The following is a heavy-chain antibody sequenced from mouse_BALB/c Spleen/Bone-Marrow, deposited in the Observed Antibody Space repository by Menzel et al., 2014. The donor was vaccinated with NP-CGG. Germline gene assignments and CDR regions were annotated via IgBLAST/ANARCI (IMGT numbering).Heavy chain of an antibody. CDR2: INPYNGDT. Sequence: EVKLMESGPELVKPGASVTISCKASGYSFTGYFMNWVKQSHGKSLEWTGRINPYNGDTFYNQKFKGKATLTVDKSSSTAHMELLSLTSEDSVVDYCGREIYYGNPDYWGQGPTPTVSS. V-gene: IGHV1-37*01. J-gene: IGHJ2*01. CDR1: GYSFTGYF. CDR3: GREIYYGNPDY. D-gene: IGHD2-1*01.